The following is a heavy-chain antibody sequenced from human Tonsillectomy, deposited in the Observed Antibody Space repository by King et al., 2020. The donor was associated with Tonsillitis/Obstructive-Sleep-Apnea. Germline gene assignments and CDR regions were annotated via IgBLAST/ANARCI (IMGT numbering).Heavy chain of an antibody. J-gene: IGHJ4*02. CDR3: ARVVTIFGVVIPYYFDY. Sequence: VQLQQWGAGLLKPSETLSLTCAVYGGSFSGYYWSWIRQPPGKGLEWIGEINDSGSTNYNPSLKRRVTASVDTSKNQFSLKLNSVTAADTAVYYCARVVTIFGVVIPYYFDYWGQGTLVTVSS. CDR2: INDSGST. D-gene: IGHD3-3*01. V-gene: IGHV4-34*01. CDR1: GGSFSGYY.